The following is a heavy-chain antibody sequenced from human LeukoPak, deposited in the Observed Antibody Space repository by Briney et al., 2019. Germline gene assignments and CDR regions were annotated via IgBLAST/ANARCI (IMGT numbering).Heavy chain of an antibody. CDR2: ISDNGGMT. CDR3: ARDGAYDSSGYYYDAYFDY. D-gene: IGHD3-22*01. V-gene: IGHV3-64*04. CDR1: GITFSSHA. J-gene: IGHJ4*02. Sequence: GGSLRLSCSASGITFSSHAMHWVRQAPGKGLEYVSAISDNGGMTFYADSVKGRFTISRDNSKNTLYLQMNSLRAEDTAVYYCARDGAYDSSGYYYDAYFDYWGQGTLVTVSS.